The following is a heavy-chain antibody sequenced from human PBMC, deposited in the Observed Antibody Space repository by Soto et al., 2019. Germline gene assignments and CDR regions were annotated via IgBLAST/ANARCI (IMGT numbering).Heavy chain of an antibody. V-gene: IGHV4-34*01. D-gene: IGHD2-21*01. CDR1: GGSLGDYF. J-gene: IGHJ6*03. Sequence: TLSLTCVVSGGSLGDYFWSWIRQPPGMALEWIGEINHLGSINYNPSLKSRVTMSVDTSKNQFSLTLNSVTAADTATYYCARGGISHWAYFYYMDVWDRGTTVTVSS. CDR3: ARGGISHWAYFYYMDV. CDR2: INHLGSI.